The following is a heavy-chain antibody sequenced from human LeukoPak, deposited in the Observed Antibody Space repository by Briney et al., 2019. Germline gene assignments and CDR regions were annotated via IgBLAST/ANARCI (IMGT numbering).Heavy chain of an antibody. CDR2: IIPILGIA. Sequence: SVKVSRKASGGTFSSYTISWVRQAPGQGLEWMGRIIPILGIANYAQKFQGRVTITADKSTSTAYMELSSLRSEDTAVYYCARSWNYDFWSGFDYWGQGTLVTVSS. J-gene: IGHJ4*02. D-gene: IGHD3-3*01. V-gene: IGHV1-69*02. CDR3: ARSWNYDFWSGFDY. CDR1: GGTFSSYT.